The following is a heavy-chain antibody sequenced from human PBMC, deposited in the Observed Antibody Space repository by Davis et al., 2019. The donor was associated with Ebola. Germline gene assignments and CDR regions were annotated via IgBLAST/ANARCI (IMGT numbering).Heavy chain of an antibody. D-gene: IGHD2-21*01. CDR2: IYYSGST. Sequence: MPSETLSLTCTVSGGSISSYYWSWIRQPPGKGLEWIGYIYYSGSTNYNPSLKSRVTISVDTSKNQFSLKLSSVTAADTAVYYRARQIPIQSDYGMDVWGQGTTVTVSS. J-gene: IGHJ6*02. V-gene: IGHV4-59*08. CDR1: GGSISSYY. CDR3: ARQIPIQSDYGMDV.